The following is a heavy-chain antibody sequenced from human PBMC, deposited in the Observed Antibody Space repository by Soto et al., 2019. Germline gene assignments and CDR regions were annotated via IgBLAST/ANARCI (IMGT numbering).Heavy chain of an antibody. D-gene: IGHD3-3*01. Sequence: SVKVSCKASGGTFSSYAISWLRQSPGQGLEWVGGIIPIFGTANYAQKFQGRVTITADESTSTAYMELSSLRSEDTAVYYCARETPAPITIFGVYYYYGMDVWGQGTTVTVSS. CDR3: ARETPAPITIFGVYYYYGMDV. CDR2: IIPIFGTA. CDR1: GGTFSSYA. V-gene: IGHV1-69*13. J-gene: IGHJ6*02.